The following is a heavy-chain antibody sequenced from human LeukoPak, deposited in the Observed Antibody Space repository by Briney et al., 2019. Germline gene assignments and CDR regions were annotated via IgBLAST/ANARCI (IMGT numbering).Heavy chain of an antibody. V-gene: IGHV3-66*01. D-gene: IGHD6-13*01. J-gene: IGHJ4*02. CDR2: IYSGGST. Sequence: PGGSLRLSCAASGFTVSSSYMSWVRQAPGKGLEWVSIIYSGGSTYYADSVEGRFTISRDNSKNTLYLQMNSLKTEDTAVYFCARVAAPRSNDYWGQGTLVTVSS. CDR1: GFTVSSSY. CDR3: ARVAAPRSNDY.